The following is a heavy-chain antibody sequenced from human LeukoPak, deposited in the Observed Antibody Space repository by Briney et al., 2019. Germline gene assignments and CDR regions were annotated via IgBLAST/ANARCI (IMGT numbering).Heavy chain of an antibody. CDR3: VRGFPSSYVGAFDI. J-gene: IGHJ3*02. D-gene: IGHD2-2*01. V-gene: IGHV3-21*01. CDR2: ISSSSSYI. CDR1: GFTFSSYS. Sequence: PGGSLRLSCAASGFTFSSYSMNWVRQAPGKGLEWVSSISSSSSYIYYADSVKGRFTISRDNAKNSLYLQMNSLRAEDTAVYYCVRGFPSSYVGAFDIWGQGTMVTVSS.